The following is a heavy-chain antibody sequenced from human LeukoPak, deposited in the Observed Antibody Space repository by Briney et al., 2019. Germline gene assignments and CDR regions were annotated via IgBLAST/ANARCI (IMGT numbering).Heavy chain of an antibody. CDR2: MNPNSAHT. D-gene: IGHD6-19*01. J-gene: IGHJ5*02. CDR1: GYTLTELS. CDR3: ARGPALHTKWVGGRWFDP. V-gene: IGHV1-8*01. Sequence: ASVKVSCKVSGYTLTELSMHWVRQATGHGLEWMGWMNPNSAHTGHAQKFQGRVTMTRDTSISTAYMELSGLTSEDTAMYYCARGPALHTKWVGGRWFDPWGQGTLVTVSS.